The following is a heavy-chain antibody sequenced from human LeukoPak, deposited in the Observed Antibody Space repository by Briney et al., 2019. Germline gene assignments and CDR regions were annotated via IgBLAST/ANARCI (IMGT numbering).Heavy chain of an antibody. Sequence: ASVKVSCKVSGYTHTELSMHWVRQAPGKGLEWMGGFDPEDGETIYAQKFQGRVTMTEDTSTDTAYMELSSLRSEDTAVYYCATSFMVRGGRFDPWGQGTLVTVSS. D-gene: IGHD3-10*01. CDR2: FDPEDGET. CDR3: ATSFMVRGGRFDP. CDR1: GYTHTELS. V-gene: IGHV1-24*01. J-gene: IGHJ5*02.